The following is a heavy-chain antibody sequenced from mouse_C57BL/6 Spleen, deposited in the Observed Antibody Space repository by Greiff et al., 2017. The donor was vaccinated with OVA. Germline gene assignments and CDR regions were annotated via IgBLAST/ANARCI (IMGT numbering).Heavy chain of an antibody. D-gene: IGHD1-1*01. CDR1: GYTFTSYW. J-gene: IGHJ2*01. Sequence: QVQLQQPGAELVRPGSSVKLSCKASGYTFTSYWMHWVKQRPIQGLEWSGNIDPSDSETHYTQKIQDKAPLTVDKSSSTAYMQLSSLTSEDSAVYYCARLEATIVATMGYFDYWGQGTTLTVSS. V-gene: IGHV1-52*01. CDR2: IDPSDSET. CDR3: ARLEATIVATMGYFDY.